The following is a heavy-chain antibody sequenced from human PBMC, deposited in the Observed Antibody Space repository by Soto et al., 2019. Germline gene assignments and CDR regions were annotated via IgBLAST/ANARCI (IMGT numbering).Heavy chain of an antibody. Sequence: WGSLRLSCAASGFTLSSYAIHWLRQAPGKGLEWVAVISYDGSNKYYADSVKGRFTISRDNSKNTLYLQMNSLRAEDTAVYHCARPDIVAAYSSGWYGGYYFDYWGQGTLVTVSS. CDR1: GFTLSSYA. CDR2: ISYDGSNK. V-gene: IGHV3-30-3*01. CDR3: ARPDIVAAYSSGWYGGYYFDY. D-gene: IGHD6-19*01. J-gene: IGHJ4*02.